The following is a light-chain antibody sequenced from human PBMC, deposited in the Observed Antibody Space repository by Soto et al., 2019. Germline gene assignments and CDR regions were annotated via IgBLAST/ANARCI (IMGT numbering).Light chain of an antibody. CDR1: SSDVGGYNY. CDR2: DVS. Sequence: QLVLTQPASVSGSPGQSITISCTGTSSDVGGYNYVSWYQHHPGKAPKLMIYDVSNRPSGVSNRFSGSKSDNTASLTISGLQAEDEADYYCSSYTSSSTYVFGTGTKVTVL. CDR3: SSYTSSSTYV. V-gene: IGLV2-14*03. J-gene: IGLJ1*01.